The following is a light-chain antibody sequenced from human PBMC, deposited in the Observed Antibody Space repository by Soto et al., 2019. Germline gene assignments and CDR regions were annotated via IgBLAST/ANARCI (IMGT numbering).Light chain of an antibody. Sequence: QSALTQPASVSGSPGQSIPISCSGTSSDVGRYNLVSWYQQLPGKAPKLMIYEVSKRPSGVSDRFSGSKSGNTASLTISGLQTEDEADYYCCSHARSYVFGSGTKVTVL. CDR1: SSDVGRYNL. V-gene: IGLV2-23*02. CDR3: CSHARSYV. CDR2: EVS. J-gene: IGLJ1*01.